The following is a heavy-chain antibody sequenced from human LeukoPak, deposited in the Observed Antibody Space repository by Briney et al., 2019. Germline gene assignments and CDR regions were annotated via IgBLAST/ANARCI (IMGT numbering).Heavy chain of an antibody. CDR1: GFTFRRNA. Sequence: PGGSLRLSCAASGFTFRRNAMSWVRQAPGKGLEWVSVISGSGGSTYYADSVKGRFTISRDNSKNTLYLQMNSLRAEDTAVYYCANQAQGGDIVVVPAARTHDAFDIWGQGTMVTVSS. J-gene: IGHJ3*02. V-gene: IGHV3-23*01. D-gene: IGHD2-2*01. CDR3: ANQAQGGDIVVVPAARTHDAFDI. CDR2: ISGSGGST.